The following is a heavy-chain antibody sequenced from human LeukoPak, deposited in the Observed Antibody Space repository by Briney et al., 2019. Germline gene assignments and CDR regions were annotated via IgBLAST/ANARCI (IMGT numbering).Heavy chain of an antibody. V-gene: IGHV7-4-1*02. Sequence: ASVKVSCKASGYTFTSYAMNWVRQAPGQGLGWMGWINTNTGNPTYAQGFTGRFVFSLDTSVSTAYLQISSLKAEDTAVYYCARRYSSSWYYYYYYMDVWGKGTTVTVSS. J-gene: IGHJ6*03. CDR1: GYTFTSYA. CDR3: ARRYSSSWYYYYYYMDV. D-gene: IGHD6-13*01. CDR2: INTNTGNP.